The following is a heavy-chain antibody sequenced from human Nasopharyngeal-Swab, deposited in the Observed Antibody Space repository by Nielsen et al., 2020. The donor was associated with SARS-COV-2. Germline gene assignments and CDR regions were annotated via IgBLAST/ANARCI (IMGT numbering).Heavy chain of an antibody. Sequence: SDTLSLTCAVYGGSFSGHYWSWIRQPPGKGLEWIGEINHSGSTNYNPSLKSRVTISVDTSKNQFSLKLSSVTAADTAVYYCARAGESHVVVVAATTPSFDYWGQGTLVTVSS. CDR1: GGSFSGHY. J-gene: IGHJ4*02. D-gene: IGHD2-15*01. V-gene: IGHV4-34*01. CDR3: ARAGESHVVVVAATTPSFDY. CDR2: INHSGST.